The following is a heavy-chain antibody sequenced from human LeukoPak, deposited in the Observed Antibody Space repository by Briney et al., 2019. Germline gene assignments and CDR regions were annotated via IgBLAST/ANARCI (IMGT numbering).Heavy chain of an antibody. J-gene: IGHJ6*04. Sequence: GGSLRLSCAASGFTFSSYEMTWVRQAPGKGLEWVSYISSSGSTIYYADSVKGRFTISRDNAKNSLYLQMDSLRAEDTAVYYCAELGITMIGGVWGKGTTVTISS. CDR3: AELGITMIGGV. CDR2: ISSSGSTI. D-gene: IGHD3-10*02. CDR1: GFTFSSYE. V-gene: IGHV3-48*03.